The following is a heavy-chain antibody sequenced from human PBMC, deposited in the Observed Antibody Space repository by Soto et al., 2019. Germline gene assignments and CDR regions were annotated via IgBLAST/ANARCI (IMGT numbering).Heavy chain of an antibody. CDR3: AKDPGTIFGPRDY. V-gene: IGHV3-23*01. CDR1: GFTFSSYA. CDR2: ISGSGGST. D-gene: IGHD3-3*01. J-gene: IGHJ4*02. Sequence: GGSLRLSCAASGFTFSSYAMRWVRQAPGKGVGWVSAISGSGGSTYYADSVKGRFTISRDNSKNTLYLQMNSLRAEDTAVYYCAKDPGTIFGPRDYWGQGTLVNVSS.